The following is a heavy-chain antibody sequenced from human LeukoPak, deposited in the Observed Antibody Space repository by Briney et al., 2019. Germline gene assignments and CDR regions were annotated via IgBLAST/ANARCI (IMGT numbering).Heavy chain of an antibody. CDR2: ISWDGGST. J-gene: IGHJ6*04. Sequence: GGSLRLSCAASGFTFDDYAMHWVRQAPGKGLEWVSLISWDGGSTYHADSVKGRFTISRDNSKNSLYLQMNSLRAEDTALYYCAKGLEREYYYYYYGMDVWGKGTTVTVSS. V-gene: IGHV3-43D*04. CDR3: AKGLEREYYYYYYGMDV. CDR1: GFTFDDYA. D-gene: IGHD1-1*01.